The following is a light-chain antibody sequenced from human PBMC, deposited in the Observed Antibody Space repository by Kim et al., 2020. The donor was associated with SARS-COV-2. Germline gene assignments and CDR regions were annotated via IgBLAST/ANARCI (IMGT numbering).Light chain of an antibody. Sequence: GADVTLAGGSSPGAVTSGHYPYWFHQKPGQAPGTLIYDTRNKPSWTPARFSGSLLGGKAALTLSGAQPEDEAEYYCLLSYSGARVVFGGGTQLTVL. CDR3: LLSYSGARVV. CDR2: DTR. J-gene: IGLJ2*01. V-gene: IGLV7-46*01. CDR1: PGAVTSGHY.